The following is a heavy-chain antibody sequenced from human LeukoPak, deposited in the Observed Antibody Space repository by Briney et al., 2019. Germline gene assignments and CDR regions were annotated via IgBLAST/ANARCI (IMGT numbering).Heavy chain of an antibody. J-gene: IGHJ6*03. CDR1: SESFSGYF. D-gene: IGHD2-21*02. CDR3: ARTYCGGDCRGYYYSYYMDV. Sequence: SETLSLTCAIYSESFSGYFWSWIRQPPGKGLEWIGEIHHSGSTNYNPSLKSRVTISVDTSKNQFSLRLSSVTAADTAVYYCARTYCGGDCRGYYYSYYMDVWGKGTTVTISS. CDR2: IHHSGST. V-gene: IGHV4-34*01.